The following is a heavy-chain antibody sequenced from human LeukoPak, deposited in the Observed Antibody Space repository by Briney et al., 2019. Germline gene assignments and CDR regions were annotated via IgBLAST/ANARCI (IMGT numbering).Heavy chain of an antibody. D-gene: IGHD1-26*01. CDR2: INEGGSER. V-gene: IGHV3-7*01. CDR3: AKRPPAQSRWGYYSDY. Sequence: GGSLRLSCAASGFTFSACWLSWVRQAPGKGLEWVANINEGGSERYFVDSVRGRLTISRDNDTLFLEVNALRVEDTAVYYCAKRPPAQSRWGYYSDYWGQGTLVTVSS. CDR1: GFTFSACW. J-gene: IGHJ4*02.